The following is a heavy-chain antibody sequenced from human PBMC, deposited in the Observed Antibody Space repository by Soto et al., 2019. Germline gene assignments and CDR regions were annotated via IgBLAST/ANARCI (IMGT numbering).Heavy chain of an antibody. V-gene: IGHV3-30*03. CDR1: GFTFRSYD. J-gene: IGHJ6*02. D-gene: IGHD3-10*01. CDR2: ASYNGRDE. Sequence: QGQLVESGGGVVQPGRSLRLSCAASGFTFRSYDIHWVRQAPGKVLEWVAVASYNGRDEYYAESVKGRFTISRDNSKNTPYLQMNSQRAEDTAVYYCAIDRYWYSGESGSYTYFSYGMDVWGQGPTVTV. CDR3: AIDRYWYSGESGSYTYFSYGMDV.